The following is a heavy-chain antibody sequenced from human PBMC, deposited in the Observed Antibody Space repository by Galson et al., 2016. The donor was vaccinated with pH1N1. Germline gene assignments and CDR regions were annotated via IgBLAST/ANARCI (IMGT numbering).Heavy chain of an antibody. V-gene: IGHV3-74*01. CDR2: INSDGSTT. CDR1: GFTFSTYW. D-gene: IGHD1-20*01. Sequence: SLRLSCAASGFTFSTYWMQWVRQAPGKGLVWVSRINSDGSTTTYADSVKGRFTISRDNAKNTLYLQMNSLRAEDTAIYYCAKSGITGGGPACGMDVWGQGTTVTVS. CDR3: AKSGITGGGPACGMDV. J-gene: IGHJ6*02.